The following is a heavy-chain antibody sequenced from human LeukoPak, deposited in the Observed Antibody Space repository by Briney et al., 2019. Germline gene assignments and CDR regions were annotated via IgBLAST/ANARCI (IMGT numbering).Heavy chain of an antibody. D-gene: IGHD3-10*01. J-gene: IGHJ6*02. Sequence: GSSVKVSCKASGGTFSSYAISWVRQAPGQGLEWMGRIIPILGIANYAQKFQGRVTITADKSTSTAYMELSSPRSEDTAVYYCARSSFGAYYYGMDVWGQGTTVTVSS. CDR1: GGTFSSYA. CDR2: IIPILGIA. CDR3: ARSSFGAYYYGMDV. V-gene: IGHV1-69*04.